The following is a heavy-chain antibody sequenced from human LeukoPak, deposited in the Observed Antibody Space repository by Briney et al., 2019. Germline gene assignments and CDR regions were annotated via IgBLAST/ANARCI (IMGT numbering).Heavy chain of an antibody. Sequence: PGGSLRLSCAASGFTFSSYAMHWVRQAPGKGLEWVAVISYDGSNKYYADSVKGRFTISRDNSKNTLYLQMNSLRAEDTAVYYCASDRRAPNDAFDIWGQGTMVTVSS. CDR1: GFTFSSYA. V-gene: IGHV3-30*04. J-gene: IGHJ3*02. CDR3: ASDRRAPNDAFDI. CDR2: ISYDGSNK.